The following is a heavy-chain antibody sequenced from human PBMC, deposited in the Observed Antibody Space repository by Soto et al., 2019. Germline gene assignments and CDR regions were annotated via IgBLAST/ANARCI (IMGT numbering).Heavy chain of an antibody. CDR3: AKDLDSSGYYGMDV. V-gene: IGHV3-23*01. Sequence: EVQLLESGGGLVQPGGSLRLSCAASGFNFSSYAMSWVRQAPGKGLEWVSTISGSGGTTYYADSVKGRFTMSRDNSKNTLYLQRNSLSVADTPVYYCAKDLDSSGYYGMDVWGQGTTVTVSS. CDR2: ISGSGGTT. D-gene: IGHD3-22*01. CDR1: GFNFSSYA. J-gene: IGHJ6*02.